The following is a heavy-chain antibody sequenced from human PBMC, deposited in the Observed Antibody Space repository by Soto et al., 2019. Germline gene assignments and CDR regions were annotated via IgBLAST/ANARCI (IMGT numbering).Heavy chain of an antibody. CDR1: GYTFTSYY. D-gene: IGHD3-3*01. CDR3: ATLNYYDFWSGPYYYYYYGMDV. Sequence: ASVKVSCKASGYTFTSYYMHWVRQAPGQGLEWMGIINPSGGSTSYAQKFQGRVIMTRDTSTSTVYMELSSLRSEDTAVYYCATLNYYDFWSGPYYYYYYGMDVWGQGTTVTVSS. J-gene: IGHJ6*02. CDR2: INPSGGST. V-gene: IGHV1-46*01.